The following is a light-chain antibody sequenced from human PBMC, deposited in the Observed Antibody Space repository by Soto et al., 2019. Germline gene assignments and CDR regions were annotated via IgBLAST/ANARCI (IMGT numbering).Light chain of an antibody. CDR2: GSS. CDR1: QSVSNNY. CDR3: QQYGSSPPYT. V-gene: IGKV3-20*01. J-gene: IGKJ2*01. Sequence: EVVLTQSPGTLSLSPGERATLSCRASQSVSNNYFAWYQQKPGQAPRLLILGSSDRATGIPDRFSGSGSGTDFTLTISSLEPEDCAVDYCQQYGSSPPYTFGQGTNLEIK.